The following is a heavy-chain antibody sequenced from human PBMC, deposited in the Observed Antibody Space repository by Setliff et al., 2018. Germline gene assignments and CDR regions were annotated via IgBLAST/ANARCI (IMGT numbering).Heavy chain of an antibody. CDR2: IKQDGSEI. CDR1: GLTFSSYW. Sequence: PGGSLRLSCAASGLTFSSYWMTWVRQAPGKGLEWLANIKQDGSEIYYVDSVKGRFTISRDNAKNSLYLQMNSLRAEDTAVYYCASRPGGYDSSGSDAFDIWGQGTMVTVSS. D-gene: IGHD3-22*01. J-gene: IGHJ3*02. CDR3: ASRPGGYDSSGSDAFDI. V-gene: IGHV3-7*03.